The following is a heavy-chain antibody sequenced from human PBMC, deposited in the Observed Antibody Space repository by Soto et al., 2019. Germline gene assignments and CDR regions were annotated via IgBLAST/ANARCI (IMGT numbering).Heavy chain of an antibody. J-gene: IGHJ4*02. CDR3: AKDQGYDGPTLGIDY. CDR2: ISYDGSNK. Sequence: QVQLVESGGGVVQPGRSLRLSCAASGFTFSSYGMHWVRQAPGKGLEWVAVISYDGSNKYYADSVKGRFTISRDNSKNTLYLQMNSLRAEDTAVYYCAKDQGYDGPTLGIDYWGQGTLVTVSS. CDR1: GFTFSSYG. V-gene: IGHV3-30*18. D-gene: IGHD6-13*01.